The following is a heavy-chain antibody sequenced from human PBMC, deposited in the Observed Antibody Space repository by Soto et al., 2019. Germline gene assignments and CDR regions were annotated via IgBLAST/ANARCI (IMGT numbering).Heavy chain of an antibody. V-gene: IGHV1-18*01. D-gene: IGHD5-18*01. CDR1: GYTFTSYG. J-gene: IGHJ4*02. CDR2: ISAYNGNT. CDR3: ASSLLVGYGLEGESD. Sequence: QVQLVQSGAEVKKPGASVKVSCKASGYTFTSYGISWVRQAPGQGLEWMGWISAYNGNTNYAQKLQGRVTMTTDTSTRTAYMELRSMRSDDTAVYYCASSLLVGYGLEGESDWGQGTLVTVSS.